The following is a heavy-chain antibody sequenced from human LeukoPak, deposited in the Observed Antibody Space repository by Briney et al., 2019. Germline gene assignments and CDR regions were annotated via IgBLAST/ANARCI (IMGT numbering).Heavy chain of an antibody. D-gene: IGHD2-2*01. CDR1: GGSFSGYY. J-gene: IGHJ5*02. CDR3: ARGNIVVVPAAMREVNWFDP. Sequence: PSETLSLTCAVYGGSFSGYYWSWIRQPPGEGLEWIGEINHSGSTNYNPPLKSRVTISVDTSKNQFSLKLGSVTAADTAVYYCARGNIVVVPAAMREVNWFDPWGQGTLVTVSS. CDR2: INHSGST. V-gene: IGHV4-34*01.